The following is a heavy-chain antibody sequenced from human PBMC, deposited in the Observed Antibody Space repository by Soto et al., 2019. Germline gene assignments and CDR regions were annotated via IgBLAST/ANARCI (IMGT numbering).Heavy chain of an antibody. V-gene: IGHV1-3*01. CDR3: AGDEVANYYYYGMDV. D-gene: IGHD2-21*01. Sequence: QVQLVQSGAEVKKPGASVKVSCKASGYTFTSYAMHWVRQAPGQRLEWMGWINAGNGNTKYSQKFQGRVTITRDTSASTAYMELSSLRSEDTAVYYCAGDEVANYYYYGMDVWGQGTTVTVSS. J-gene: IGHJ6*02. CDR2: INAGNGNT. CDR1: GYTFTSYA.